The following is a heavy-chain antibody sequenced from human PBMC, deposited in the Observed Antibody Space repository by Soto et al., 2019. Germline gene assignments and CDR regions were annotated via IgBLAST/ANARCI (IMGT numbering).Heavy chain of an antibody. D-gene: IGHD4-17*01. CDR2: IYHSGST. J-gene: IGHJ4*02. CDR3: ARVWTYGDYYFDY. V-gene: IGHV4-38-2*01. CDR1: GYSISSGYY. Sequence: ETLSLTCAVSGYSISSGYYWGWIRQPPGKGLEWIGSIYHSGSTYYNPSLKSRVTISVDTSKNQFSLKLSSVTAADTAVYYCARVWTYGDYYFDYWGQGTLVTVSS.